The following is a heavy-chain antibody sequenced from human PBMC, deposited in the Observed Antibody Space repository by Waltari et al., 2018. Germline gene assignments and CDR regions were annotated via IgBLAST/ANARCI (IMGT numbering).Heavy chain of an antibody. J-gene: IGHJ6*02. V-gene: IGHV3-30*18. Sequence: QEQLVESGGGVVQPGRSLRLSCEASGFIFTNYGLHWVRQAPGKGLEWVGVISYDGTKKFYADSVKGRFTISRDNSKHILYLHMDSLRTEDTAVYHCAKANLIQDYFYYFGMDVWGQGTTVTVSS. CDR1: GFIFTNYG. D-gene: IGHD5-18*01. CDR3: AKANLIQDYFYYFGMDV. CDR2: ISYDGTKK.